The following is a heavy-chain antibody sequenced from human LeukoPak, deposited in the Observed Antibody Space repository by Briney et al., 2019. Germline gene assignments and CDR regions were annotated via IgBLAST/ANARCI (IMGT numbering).Heavy chain of an antibody. CDR1: GFTFSSYW. CDR3: ARDGYTHYYYYGMDV. V-gene: IGHV3-7*01. J-gene: IGHJ6*02. D-gene: IGHD5-24*01. Sequence: GGSLRLSCAASGFTFSSYWMNWVRQAPGKGLEWVANIKQDGSEKYYVDSVKGRFTISRDNAKNSLYLQMNSLRAEDTAVYYCARDGYTHYYYYGMDVWGQGTTVTVSS. CDR2: IKQDGSEK.